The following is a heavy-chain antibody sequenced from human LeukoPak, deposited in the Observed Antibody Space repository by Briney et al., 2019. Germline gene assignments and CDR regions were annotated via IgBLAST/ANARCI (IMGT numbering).Heavy chain of an antibody. V-gene: IGHV3-48*03. D-gene: IGHD3-22*01. CDR3: ARDNNSGYYSRFAP. CDR1: GFIFSSYE. CDR2: ISTTGTTI. J-gene: IGHJ5*02. Sequence: GGSLRLSCTVSGFIFSSYEMHWVRQAPGKGLEWVSYISTTGTTIYYADSVQGLFTISRDNAKNSLYLQMNNLRAEDTAVYYCARDNNSGYYSRFAPWGQGTLVTVSS.